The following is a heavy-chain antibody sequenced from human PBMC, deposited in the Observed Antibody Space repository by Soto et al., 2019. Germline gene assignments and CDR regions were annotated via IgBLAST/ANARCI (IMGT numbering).Heavy chain of an antibody. CDR3: ASRRGSGWYGGAFDI. CDR2: ISAYNGNT. J-gene: IGHJ3*02. Sequence: VKVSCKASGYTFTSYGISWVRQAPGQGLEWMGWISAYNGNTNYAQKLQGRVTMTTDTSTSTAYMELRSLRSDDTAVYYCASRRGSGWYGGAFDIWGQGTMVTVSS. D-gene: IGHD6-19*01. V-gene: IGHV1-18*01. CDR1: GYTFTSYG.